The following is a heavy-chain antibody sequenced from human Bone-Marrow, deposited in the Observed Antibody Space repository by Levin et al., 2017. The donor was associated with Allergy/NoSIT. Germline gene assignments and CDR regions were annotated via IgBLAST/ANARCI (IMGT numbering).Heavy chain of an antibody. V-gene: IGHV1-46*01. CDR2: INPSGGST. CDR3: ARDTTTVTTRDYYYYYMDV. Sequence: GGSLRLSCKASGSTFTSYYMHWVRQAPGQGLEWMGIINPSGGSTSYAQKFQGRVTMTRDTSTSTVYMELSSLRSEDTAVYYCARDTTTVTTRDYYYYYMDVWGKGTTVTVSS. CDR1: GSTFTSYY. D-gene: IGHD4-17*01. J-gene: IGHJ6*03.